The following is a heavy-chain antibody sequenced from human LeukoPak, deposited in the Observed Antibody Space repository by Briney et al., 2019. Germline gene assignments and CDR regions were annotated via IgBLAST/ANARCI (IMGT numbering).Heavy chain of an antibody. J-gene: IGHJ3*02. V-gene: IGHV3-30*04. CDR2: ISYDGSNK. D-gene: IGHD3-9*01. CDR1: GFTFSSYA. Sequence: PGGSLRLSCAASGFTFSSYAMHWVRQAPGKGLEGVAVISYDGSNKYYADSVKGRFTISRDNAKNSLYLQMNSLRAEDTAVYYCARDWYDNSDAFDIWGQGTMVTVSS. CDR3: ARDWYDNSDAFDI.